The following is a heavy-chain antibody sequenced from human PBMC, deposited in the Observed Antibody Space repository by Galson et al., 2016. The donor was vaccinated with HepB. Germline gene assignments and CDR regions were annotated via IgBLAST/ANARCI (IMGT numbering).Heavy chain of an antibody. CDR1: GGSISSSHYY. CDR2: VYYSGST. J-gene: IGHJ4*02. Sequence: ETLSLTCTVSGGSISSSHYYCGWIRQPPGKGLEWIGNVYYSGSTYYNPSLKSRVTISVDTSKDQFSLKLTSVTAADTAVYYCATYLGGIVRASDYWGQGTLVTVAS. V-gene: IGHV4-39*01. CDR3: ATYLGGIVRASDY. D-gene: IGHD1-26*01.